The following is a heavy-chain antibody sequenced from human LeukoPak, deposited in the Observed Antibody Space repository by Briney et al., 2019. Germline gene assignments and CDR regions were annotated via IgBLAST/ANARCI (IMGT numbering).Heavy chain of an antibody. V-gene: IGHV3-74*01. CDR1: GFTFSGYW. J-gene: IGHJ4*02. Sequence: GRTLRLSCAASGFTFSGYWMHWVRQASGKGLVWISRINSDGTTTNYADSVNGRFTISRDNAKNTLYLQMTSLRAEDTAVYYCWVPATAGEADYWGQGTLVTVSS. CDR3: WVPATAGEADY. D-gene: IGHD2-2*01. CDR2: INSDGTTT.